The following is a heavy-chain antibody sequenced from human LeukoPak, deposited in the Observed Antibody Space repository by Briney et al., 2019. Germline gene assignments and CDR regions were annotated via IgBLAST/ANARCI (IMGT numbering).Heavy chain of an antibody. CDR3: AKGTAGPADY. Sequence: GGSLRLSCAASGFTFSTFNMHWVRQAPGKGPEWVALISADESNEYYADSVKGRFTISRDNSKNTVYLQMNSLRTEDTAVYYCAKGTAGPADYWGQGTLVTVSS. D-gene: IGHD1-14*01. CDR1: GFTFSTFN. J-gene: IGHJ4*02. V-gene: IGHV3-30*18. CDR2: ISADESNE.